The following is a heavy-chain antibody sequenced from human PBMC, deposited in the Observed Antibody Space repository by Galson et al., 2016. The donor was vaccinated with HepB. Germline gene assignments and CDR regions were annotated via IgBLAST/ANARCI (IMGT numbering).Heavy chain of an antibody. J-gene: IGHJ3*02. V-gene: IGHV1-69*13. CDR1: GGPFSSDG. CDR2: VIPISGTA. Sequence: SVKVSCKASGGPFSSDGISWVRQAPGQGLEWMGVVIPISGTANYAQKFQGRVTITADESTGTAYLELYSLRSEDTAVYYCARDPSAATTRVFGAFDIWGQGTMVTGSS. D-gene: IGHD1-1*01. CDR3: ARDPSAATTRVFGAFDI.